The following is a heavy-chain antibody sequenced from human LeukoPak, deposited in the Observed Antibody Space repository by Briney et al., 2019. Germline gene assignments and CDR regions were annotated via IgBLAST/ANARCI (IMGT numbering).Heavy chain of an antibody. CDR1: GYTFTGYY. V-gene: IGHV1-2*06. Sequence: ASVKVSCKASGYTFTGYYMNWVRQAPGQGLEWMGRINPNSGGTNYAQKFQGRVTMTRDTSISTAYMELNRLRSDDTAVYYCARVGDGLNDAFDIWGQGTMVTVSS. CDR3: ARVGDGLNDAFDI. J-gene: IGHJ3*02. CDR2: INPNSGGT. D-gene: IGHD5-24*01.